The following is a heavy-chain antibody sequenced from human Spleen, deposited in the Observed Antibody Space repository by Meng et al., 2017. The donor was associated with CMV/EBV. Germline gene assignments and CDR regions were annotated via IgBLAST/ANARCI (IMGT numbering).Heavy chain of an antibody. CDR2: INHSGST. J-gene: IGHJ6*02. V-gene: IGHV4-34*01. CDR1: GGSLSDYY. Sequence: SETLSLTCAVYGGSLSDYYWSWIRQPPGKGLEWIGEINHSGSTNYNPSLKSRVTISIDTSKNQFSLKLSSVIAADTALYYCARALYCSTTSCYRGSYYDLLTSRSLYNFYGMDVWGQGATVTVSS. CDR3: ARALYCSTTSCYRGSYYDLLTSRSLYNFYGMDV. D-gene: IGHD2-2*01.